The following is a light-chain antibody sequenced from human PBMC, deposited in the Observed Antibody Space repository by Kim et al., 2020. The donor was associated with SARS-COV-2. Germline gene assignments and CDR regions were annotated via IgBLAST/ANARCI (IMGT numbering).Light chain of an antibody. V-gene: IGLV3-21*04. CDR3: QVWDSSSDHRVV. CDR2: YDS. Sequence: KTAGVSCGGNSIGSKSVRWYQQKSGQAPVLVMYYDSDRPSGIPERFSGSNSGNTATLTISRVEAGDEADYYCQVWDSSSDHRVVFGGGTQLTVL. J-gene: IGLJ2*01. CDR1: SIGSKS.